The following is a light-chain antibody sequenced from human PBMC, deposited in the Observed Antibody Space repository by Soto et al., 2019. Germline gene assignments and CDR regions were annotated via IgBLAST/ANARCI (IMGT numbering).Light chain of an antibody. CDR1: NSDIGAYDY. Sequence: QSVLTQPASVSGSPGQSITISCTGSNSDIGAYDYVSWYQQHPGKPPTLLIYEVTFRPSGVPNRFSGSKSGNTATLTISGLLTEDEADYYCGSYASANLIFGGGTKLTVL. V-gene: IGLV2-14*01. J-gene: IGLJ2*01. CDR2: EVT. CDR3: GSYASANLI.